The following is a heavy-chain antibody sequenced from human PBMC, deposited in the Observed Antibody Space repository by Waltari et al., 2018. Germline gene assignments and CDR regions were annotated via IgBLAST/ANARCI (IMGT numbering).Heavy chain of an antibody. CDR3: ARERGYSSSWAPGY. CDR1: GGSISRSRYY. V-gene: IGHV4-39*07. Sequence: QLQLQESGPGLVKPSETLSLTCTVPGGSISRSRYYWRWIRQHPGKGLEWIGSIYYSGSTYYNPSLKIRVTISVDTSKNQFSLKLSSVTAADTAVYYCARERGYSSSWAPGYWGQGTLVTVSS. D-gene: IGHD6-13*01. J-gene: IGHJ4*02. CDR2: IYYSGST.